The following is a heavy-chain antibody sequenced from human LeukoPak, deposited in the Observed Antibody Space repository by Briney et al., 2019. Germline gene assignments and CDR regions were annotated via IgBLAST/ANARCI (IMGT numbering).Heavy chain of an antibody. CDR1: GGSISSYY. CDR2: IYYSGST. V-gene: IGHV4-39*07. J-gene: IGHJ4*02. Sequence: SETLSLTCTVSGGSISSYYWGWIRQPPGKGLEWIGSIYYSGSTYYNPSLKSRVTISVDTSKNQFSLKLSSVTAADTAVYYCASSPANYYDSSGYYWGQGTLVTVSS. D-gene: IGHD3-22*01. CDR3: ASSPANYYDSSGYY.